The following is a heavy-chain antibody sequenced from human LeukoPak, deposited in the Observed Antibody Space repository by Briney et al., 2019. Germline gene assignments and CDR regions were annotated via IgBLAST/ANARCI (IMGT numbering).Heavy chain of an antibody. J-gene: IGHJ5*02. D-gene: IGHD3-22*01. CDR1: GGAFSSYA. V-gene: IGHV1-69*05. CDR3: ARDPDYYDISARFDP. CDR2: IIPIFGTA. Sequence: ASVKVSCKASGGAFSSYAISWVRQAPGQGLEWMGRIIPIFGTANYAQKFQGRVTITTDESTSTAYMELSSLRSEDTAVYYCARDPDYYDISARFDPWGQGTLVTVSS.